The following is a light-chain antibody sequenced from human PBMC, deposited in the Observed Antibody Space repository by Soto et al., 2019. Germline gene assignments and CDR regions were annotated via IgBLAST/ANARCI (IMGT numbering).Light chain of an antibody. J-gene: IGKJ1*01. V-gene: IGKV3-15*01. CDR2: DTS. CDR3: QQYGSSGT. CDR1: GSVSSN. Sequence: EIVMTQSPVTLSVSPGERATLSCRASGSVSSNLAWYHQKPGQPPRLLIYDTSMRETGVPPRFSGSGSGTEFTLTISNLQSEDFAIYFCQQYGSSGTFGQGTKVDI.